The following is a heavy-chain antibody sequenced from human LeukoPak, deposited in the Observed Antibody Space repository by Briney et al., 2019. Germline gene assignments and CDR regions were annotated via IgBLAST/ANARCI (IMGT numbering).Heavy chain of an antibody. D-gene: IGHD5-24*01. CDR3: ATDGYAYSFRAFDI. CDR1: GGSISSGSYY. CDR2: IYTSGST. Sequence: KTSQTLSLTCTVSGGSISSGSYYWSWIRQPAGKGLEWIGRIYTSGSTNYNPPLKSRVTISVDTSKNQFSLKLSSVTAADTAVYDCATDGYAYSFRAFDIWGQGTMVTVSS. J-gene: IGHJ3*02. V-gene: IGHV4-61*02.